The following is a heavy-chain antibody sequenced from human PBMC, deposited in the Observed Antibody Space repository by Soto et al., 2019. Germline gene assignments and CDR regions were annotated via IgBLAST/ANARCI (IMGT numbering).Heavy chain of an antibody. J-gene: IGHJ4*02. Sequence: SETLCVTCTFPVGSISISSYYWGWIRQPPGKGLEWIGSIYYSGSTYYNPSLKSRVTISVDTSKNQFSLKLSSVTAADTAVYYCARQAGGFDYWGQGTLVTVSS. CDR2: IYYSGST. V-gene: IGHV4-39*01. D-gene: IGHD3-16*01. CDR3: ARQAGGFDY. CDR1: VGSISISSYY.